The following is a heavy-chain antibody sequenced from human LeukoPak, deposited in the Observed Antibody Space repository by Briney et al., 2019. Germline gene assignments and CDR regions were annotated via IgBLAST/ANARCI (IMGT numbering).Heavy chain of an antibody. D-gene: IGHD4-17*01. CDR2: INHSGST. V-gene: IGHV4-34*01. Sequence: SETLSLTCAVYGGSFSGYYWSWIRMPPGKGLEWIGEINHSGSTNYNPSLKSRVTISVDTSKNQFSLKLSSVTAADTAVYYCVRGPGGVTTVLDYWGQGTLVTVSS. J-gene: IGHJ4*02. CDR1: GGSFSGYY. CDR3: VRGPGGVTTVLDY.